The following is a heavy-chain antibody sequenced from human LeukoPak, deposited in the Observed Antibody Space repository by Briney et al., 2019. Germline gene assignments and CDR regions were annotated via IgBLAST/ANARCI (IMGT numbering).Heavy chain of an antibody. J-gene: IGHJ3*01. CDR2: ITQDGGAK. CDR3: ADPDWG. V-gene: IGHV3-7*01. D-gene: IGHD3/OR15-3a*01. Sequence: PGGSLRLSCAASGFTFSSYSMNWVRQAPGRGLECLATITQDGGAKYYVDSVKGRFTISRDNAKNSVYLEMNNLRLEDTAVYYCADPDWGWGQGTMVTVSS. CDR1: GFTFSSYS.